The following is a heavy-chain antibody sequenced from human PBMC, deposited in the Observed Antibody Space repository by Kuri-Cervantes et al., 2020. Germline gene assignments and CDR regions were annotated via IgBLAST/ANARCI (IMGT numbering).Heavy chain of an antibody. D-gene: IGHD6-13*01. CDR1: GFTVSSYW. Sequence: GGSLRLSCVGSGFTVSSYWMSWVRQAPGKGLEWVATIWYDGSNKYYSDSVKGRFTISRDNSKNTLYLQMNSLRAEDTAMYYCAGDHRGAAAGSRAYFDYWGQGTLVTVSS. J-gene: IGHJ4*02. CDR2: IWYDGSNK. CDR3: AGDHRGAAAGSRAYFDY. V-gene: IGHV3-33*08.